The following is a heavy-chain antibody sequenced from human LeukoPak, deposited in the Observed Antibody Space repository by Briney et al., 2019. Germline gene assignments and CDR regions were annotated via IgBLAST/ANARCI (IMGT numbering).Heavy chain of an antibody. J-gene: IGHJ6*03. V-gene: IGHV3-53*01. Sequence: GGSLRLSCAASGFTVSSNYMTWVRQAPGRGLEWVSVIYSGGSTYYADSVKGRFTVSRDNSKNTLYLQMNSLRAEDTAVYYCASTTRGGTYYYYMDVWGKGTTVTISS. D-gene: IGHD1-1*01. CDR1: GFTVSSNY. CDR2: IYSGGST. CDR3: ASTTRGGTYYYYMDV.